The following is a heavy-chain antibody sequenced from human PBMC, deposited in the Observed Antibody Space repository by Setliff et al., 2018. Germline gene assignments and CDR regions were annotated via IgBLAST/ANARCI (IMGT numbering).Heavy chain of an antibody. CDR2: ISAYTGNT. D-gene: IGHD2-2*01. V-gene: IGHV1-18*01. CDR3: ARLVRYCTRTSCQRTPGAEY. Sequence: GASVNVSCKASGYTFSNYGITWVRQAPGQGLEWMGWISAYTGNTKFAQKFQGRVTMTTDTSTSTAYLELRSLTSDDTAVYYCARLVRYCTRTSCQRTPGAEYWGQGTMVTVSS. CDR1: GYTFSNYG. J-gene: IGHJ4*03.